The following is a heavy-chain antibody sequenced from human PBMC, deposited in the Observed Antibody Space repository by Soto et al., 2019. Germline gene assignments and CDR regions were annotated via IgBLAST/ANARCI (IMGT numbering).Heavy chain of an antibody. CDR3: ARAGQGRYYFDY. V-gene: IGHV3-74*01. J-gene: IGHJ4*02. CDR1: GFAFISYW. Sequence: EVHLVESGGGSVQPGGSLKLSCAGSGFAFISYWIHWVRQVPGKGLVWVSRINGDGSTTSYADSVRGRFTISRDNAKDPLYLQMNRLRAEDTALYYCARAGQGRYYFDYWGQGTVVTISS. CDR2: INGDGSTT.